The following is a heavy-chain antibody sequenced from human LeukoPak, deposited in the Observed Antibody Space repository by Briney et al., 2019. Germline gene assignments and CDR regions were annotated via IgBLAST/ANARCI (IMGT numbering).Heavy chain of an antibody. D-gene: IGHD3-10*01. CDR3: ARDHVVPGLVFDH. CDR2: IGIGGSTI. CDR1: GFTFSDHP. Sequence: GGSLRLSCASSGFTFSDHPMSWIRQAPGKGLEWVSNIGIGGSTIDYADSVKGRFTISRDDAKNSLYLQMNSLRAEDTAVYYCARDHVVPGLVFDHWGQGTLVSVSS. J-gene: IGHJ4*02. V-gene: IGHV3-11*04.